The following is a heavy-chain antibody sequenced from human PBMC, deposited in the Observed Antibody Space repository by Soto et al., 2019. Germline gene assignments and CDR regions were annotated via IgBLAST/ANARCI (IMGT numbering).Heavy chain of an antibody. Sequence: GESLKISCKGSGYSFTSYWIGWVRQMPGKGLEWMGIIYPGDSDTRYSPSFQGQVTISADKSISTAYLQWSSLKASDTAMYYCATCRRTSGYSIFGYYFYGMHVRGPGTTGTVSS. J-gene: IGHJ6*02. CDR1: GYSFTSYW. CDR2: IYPGDSDT. CDR3: ATCRRTSGYSIFGYYFYGMHV. D-gene: IGHD2-2*01. V-gene: IGHV5-51*01.